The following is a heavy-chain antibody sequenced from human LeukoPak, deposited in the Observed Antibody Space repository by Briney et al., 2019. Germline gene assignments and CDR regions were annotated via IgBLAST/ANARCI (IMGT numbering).Heavy chain of an antibody. CDR2: ISAYNGNT. Sequence: GASVKVSCKASGYTFTSYGISWVRQAPGQGLEWMGWISAYNGNTNYAQKLQGRVTMTTDTSTSTAYMELRGLRSDDTAVYYCARDRAPTVVTPGDYWGQGTLVTVSS. D-gene: IGHD4-23*01. J-gene: IGHJ4*02. V-gene: IGHV1-18*01. CDR3: ARDRAPTVVTPGDY. CDR1: GYTFTSYG.